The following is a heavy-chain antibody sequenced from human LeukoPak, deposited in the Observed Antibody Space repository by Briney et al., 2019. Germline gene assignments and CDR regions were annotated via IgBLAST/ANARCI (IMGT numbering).Heavy chain of an antibody. V-gene: IGHV4-38-2*02. CDR1: GYSISSGYY. Sequence: SETLSLTCTVSGYSISSGYYWGWIRQPPGKGLEWIGSIYHSGSTYYNPSLKSRVTTSVDTSKNQFSLKLSSVTAADTAVYYCARDAAAGTFDYWGQGTLVTVSS. CDR2: IYHSGST. D-gene: IGHD6-13*01. J-gene: IGHJ4*02. CDR3: ARDAAAGTFDY.